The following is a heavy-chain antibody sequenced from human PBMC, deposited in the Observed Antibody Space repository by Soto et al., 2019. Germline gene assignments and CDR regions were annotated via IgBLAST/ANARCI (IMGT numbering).Heavy chain of an antibody. D-gene: IGHD6-13*01. CDR1: GYTFTSYG. CDR2: ISAYNGNT. CDR3: ARCDIAAGTTPSWWFDP. Sequence: ASVKVSCKASGYTFTSYGISWVRQAPRQGLEWMGWISAYNGNTNYAQKLQGRVTMTTDTSTSTAYMELRSLRSDDTAVYYCARCDIAAGTTPSWWFDPWGQGTLVTVSS. V-gene: IGHV1-18*04. J-gene: IGHJ5*02.